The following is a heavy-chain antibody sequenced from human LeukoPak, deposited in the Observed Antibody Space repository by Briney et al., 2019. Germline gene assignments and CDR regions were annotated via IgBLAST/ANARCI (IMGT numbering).Heavy chain of an antibody. CDR2: IYTSGST. D-gene: IGHD6-13*01. CDR3: ARERAYSSSWYVSDY. V-gene: IGHV4-61*02. J-gene: IGHJ4*02. CDR1: VGSISSGSYY. Sequence: SETLSLTCTVSVGSISSGSYYWSWIRQPAGKGLEWIGRIYTSGSTNYNPSLKSRVTISVDTSKNQFSLKLSSVTAADTAVYYCARERAYSSSWYVSDYWGQGTLVTVSS.